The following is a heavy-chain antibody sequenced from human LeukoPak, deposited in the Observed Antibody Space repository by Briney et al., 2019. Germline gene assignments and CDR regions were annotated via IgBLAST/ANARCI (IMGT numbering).Heavy chain of an antibody. V-gene: IGHV3-11*06. CDR3: ARDVSRVVPAARYFDY. D-gene: IGHD2-2*01. Sequence: PGGSLRLSCAASGFTFSDYYMSWIRQAPGKGLEWVSYISANSGYIKFADSVRGRFTISRGNAKNSLYLQMNSLRAEDTAVYYCARDVSRVVPAARYFDYWGQGTLVTVSS. J-gene: IGHJ4*02. CDR2: ISANSGYI. CDR1: GFTFSDYY.